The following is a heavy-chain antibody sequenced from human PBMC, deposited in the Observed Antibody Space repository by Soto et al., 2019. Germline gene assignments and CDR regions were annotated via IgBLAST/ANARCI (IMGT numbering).Heavy chain of an antibody. Sequence: QVQLQESGPGLVKPSETLSLTCTVSGGSISSYYWSWIRQPPVKGLEWIGDTDYSGSTNYNPSLMSRVTISVDTSTNQFSLKLSSVTAAATAVYYCARDIMGTNYYYYGMDVWGQGTTVTVSS. CDR2: TDYSGST. J-gene: IGHJ6*02. CDR1: GGSISSYY. V-gene: IGHV4-59*01. D-gene: IGHD2-8*01. CDR3: ARDIMGTNYYYYGMDV.